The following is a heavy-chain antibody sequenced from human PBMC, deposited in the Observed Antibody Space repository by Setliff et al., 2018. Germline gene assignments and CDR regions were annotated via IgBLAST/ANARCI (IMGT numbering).Heavy chain of an antibody. CDR3: AGDVRYYYGSGSYYNDWFDP. Sequence: SETLSLTCTVSGGSTSSGSYSWSWLRQPAGRGLEWIGRIYTSDSTNYNPSLKSRVTISVATSKNQFSLKLSAVTAADTAVYCCAGDVRYYYGSGSYYNDWFDPWGQGTLVTVSS. D-gene: IGHD3-10*01. CDR1: GGSTSSGSYS. J-gene: IGHJ5*02. CDR2: IYTSDST. V-gene: IGHV4-61*02.